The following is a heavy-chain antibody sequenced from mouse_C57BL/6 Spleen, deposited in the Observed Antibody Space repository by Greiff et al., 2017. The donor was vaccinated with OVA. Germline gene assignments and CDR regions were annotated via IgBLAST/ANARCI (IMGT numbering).Heavy chain of an antibody. D-gene: IGHD2-1*01. CDR3: ATIYYGKMYYFDY. Sequence: EVQRVESGGGLVKPGGSLKLSCAASGFTFSDYGMHWVRQAPEKGLEWVAYISSGSSTIYYADTVKGRFTISRDNAKNTLFLQMTSLRSEDTAMYYCATIYYGKMYYFDYWGQGTTLTVSS. V-gene: IGHV5-17*01. J-gene: IGHJ2*01. CDR2: ISSGSSTI. CDR1: GFTFSDYG.